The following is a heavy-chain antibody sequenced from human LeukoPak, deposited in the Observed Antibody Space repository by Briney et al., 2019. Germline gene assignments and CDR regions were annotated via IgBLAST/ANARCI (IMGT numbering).Heavy chain of an antibody. CDR1: GFTFSSYS. CDR2: IKQDGSEK. D-gene: IGHD5-18*01. CDR3: ARASRGYSYGYPDY. Sequence: GGSLRLSCAASGFTFSSYSMNWVRQAPGKGLEWVANIKQDGSEKYYVDSVKGRFTISRDNAKNSLYLQMNSLRAEDTAVYYCARASRGYSYGYPDYWGQGTLVTVPS. V-gene: IGHV3-7*01. J-gene: IGHJ4*02.